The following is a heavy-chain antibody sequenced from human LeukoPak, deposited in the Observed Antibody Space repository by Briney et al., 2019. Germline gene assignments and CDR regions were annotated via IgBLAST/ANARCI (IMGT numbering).Heavy chain of an antibody. CDR1: GFTFSTYG. Sequence: GGSLRLSCAASGFTFSTYGMHWVRQAPGKGLEWVAVISYDGSNKYYADSVKGRFTISRDNSKNTLYLQMNSLRAEDTAVYYCARDLYQLSTKLDYWGQGTLVTVSS. J-gene: IGHJ4*02. CDR3: ARDLYQLSTKLDY. V-gene: IGHV3-30*03. CDR2: ISYDGSNK. D-gene: IGHD2-2*01.